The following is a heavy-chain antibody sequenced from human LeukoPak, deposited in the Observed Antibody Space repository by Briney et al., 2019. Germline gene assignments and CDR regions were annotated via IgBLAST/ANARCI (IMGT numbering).Heavy chain of an antibody. CDR2: MNPNRGNT. CDR1: GYTFTSYD. D-gene: IGHD1-1*01. CDR3: ATPTQLYYYYGMDV. J-gene: IGHJ6*02. V-gene: IGHV1-8*01. Sequence: ASVKVSCKAAGYTFTSYDINWVRQATRQGREGMGWMNPNRGNTGYAQKFQGRVTMTMNTSISTAYMELSSLRSEDTAVYYCATPTQLYYYYGMDVWGQGTTVTVSS.